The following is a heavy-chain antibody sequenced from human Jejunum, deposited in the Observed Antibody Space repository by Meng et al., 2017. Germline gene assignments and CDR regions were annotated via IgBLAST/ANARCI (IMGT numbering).Heavy chain of an antibody. J-gene: IGHJ4*02. CDR1: GLTFSGSH. V-gene: IGHV3-73*01. CDR3: ARARASTRSIIDC. D-gene: IGHD2/OR15-2a*01. CDR2: ITGESNRYAT. Sequence: GGSLRLSCAVSGLTFSGSHVHWVRQASGKGLEWVGRITGESNRYATAYAASVKGRFTISRDNSKNTLYLQMDSLRADDTAVYYCARARASTRSIIDCWGQGTLVTVSS.